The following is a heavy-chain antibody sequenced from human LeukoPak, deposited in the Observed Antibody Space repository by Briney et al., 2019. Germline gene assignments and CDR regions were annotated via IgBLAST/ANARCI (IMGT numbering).Heavy chain of an antibody. J-gene: IGHJ4*01. V-gene: IGHV3-21*05. CDR2: IEIISTNL. CDR3: AGGGSALYPHSGRLGPDH. CDR1: GFTFSTYH. Sequence: GGSLRLSCAASGFTFSTYHMNWVRQAPGKGLEWISFIEIISTNLFYKDSVKGRFTLARDNAANSLYLQKNSLRAEDTAVYFCAGGGSALYPHSGRLGPDHWGRGTLVTVSS. D-gene: IGHD6-25*01.